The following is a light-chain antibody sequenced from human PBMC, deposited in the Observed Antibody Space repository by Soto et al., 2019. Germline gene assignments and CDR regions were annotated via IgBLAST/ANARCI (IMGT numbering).Light chain of an antibody. CDR1: QSAFSTY. J-gene: IGKJ1*01. Sequence: EIVLTQSPGTLSLSPGERATLSCRASQSAFSTYLAWFQQKPGQAPRLLIYGAFSRATGIPARFSGSGSGTDFTFTISRLQPEDFAVYYCQQYGRSPWTLGQGTKVEIK. CDR2: GAF. CDR3: QQYGRSPWT. V-gene: IGKV3-20*01.